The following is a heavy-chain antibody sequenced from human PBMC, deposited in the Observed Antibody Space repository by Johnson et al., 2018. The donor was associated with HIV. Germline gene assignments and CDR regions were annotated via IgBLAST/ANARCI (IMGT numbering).Heavy chain of an antibody. Sequence: QVQLVESGGGVVQPGGSLRLSCAASGFTFSSYGMHWVRQAPGKGLEWVAFIRYDGTNKYYADSVKGRFTISRDNSKNTLHLQMNGLRAEDTAVYYCVRRANVGTSVWGDFDLWGQGTMATVSS. CDR1: GFTFSSYG. D-gene: IGHD3-16*01. J-gene: IGHJ3*01. V-gene: IGHV3-30*02. CDR3: VRRANVGTSVWGDFDL. CDR2: IRYDGTNK.